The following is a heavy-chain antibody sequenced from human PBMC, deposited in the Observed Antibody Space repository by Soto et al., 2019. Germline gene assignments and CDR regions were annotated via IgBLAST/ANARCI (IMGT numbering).Heavy chain of an antibody. CDR2: VSHDGRNT. CDR3: AKGGRPWVGPCGFNY. CDR1: GFTFSDYA. Sequence: VQLVESGGGVVQPGRSLRLSCAASGFTFSDYAMHWVRQAPGKGLEWVAVVSHDGRNTHYADSVKGRFTISRDSSKNTVSLEMHSLGGEDTAGYSWAKGGRPWVGPCGFNYWGQGALVTVSS. D-gene: IGHD1-26*01. J-gene: IGHJ4*02. V-gene: IGHV3-30*18.